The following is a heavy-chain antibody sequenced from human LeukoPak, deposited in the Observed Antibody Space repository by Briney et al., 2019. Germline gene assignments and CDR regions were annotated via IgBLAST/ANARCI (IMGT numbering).Heavy chain of an antibody. J-gene: IGHJ4*02. D-gene: IGHD1-1*01. Sequence: SETLSLTCTVSGVSISSSYSYWGWIRQPPGMGLEWIGSFSCSGSTYYNPSLKSRVTISVDTSKSQFSLYMDSVTAADTVVYYCARDWNRYAYWGQGTLVTVSS. CDR3: ARDWNRYAY. V-gene: IGHV4-39*07. CDR1: GVSISSSYSY. CDR2: FSCSGST.